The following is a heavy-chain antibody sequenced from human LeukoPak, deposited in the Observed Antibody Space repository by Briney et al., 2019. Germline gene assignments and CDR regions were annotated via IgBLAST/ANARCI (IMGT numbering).Heavy chain of an antibody. J-gene: IGHJ4*02. V-gene: IGHV4-34*01. CDR3: ARELNWRYFDY. CDR1: GGSFSGYY. D-gene: IGHD1-1*01. CDR2: INHSGST. Sequence: PSETLSLTCAVYGGSFSGYYWSWIRQPPGKGLEWIGEINHSGSTNYNPSLKSRVTISVDTPKNQFSLKLTSVTAADTAVYYCARELNWRYFDYWGQGTLVTVSS.